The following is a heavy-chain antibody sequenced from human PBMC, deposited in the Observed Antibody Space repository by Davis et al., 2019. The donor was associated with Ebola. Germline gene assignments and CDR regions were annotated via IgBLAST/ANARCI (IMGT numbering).Heavy chain of an antibody. CDR1: GFSFSTYA. J-gene: IGHJ4*02. Sequence: GGSLRLSCEASGFSFSTYAMTWVRQAPGKGLEWVSAISGSGGSIYYADSVKGRFTISRDNSKNTLYLQMNSLRAEDTAVYYCAKSSNLNYWGQGTLVTVSS. D-gene: IGHD2-15*01. CDR2: ISGSGGSI. V-gene: IGHV3-23*01. CDR3: AKSSNLNY.